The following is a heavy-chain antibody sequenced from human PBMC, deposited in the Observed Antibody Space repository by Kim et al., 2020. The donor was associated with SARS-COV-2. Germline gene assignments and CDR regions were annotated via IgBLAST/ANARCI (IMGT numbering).Heavy chain of an antibody. D-gene: IGHD6-19*01. J-gene: IGHJ3*02. V-gene: IGHV3-9*01. CDR3: AKDTVPGQWLVDDAFDI. Sequence: GGSLRLSCAASGFTFGDYAMHWVRQAPGKGLEWVSGISWNSGSIGYADSVKGRFTISRDNAKNSLYLQMNSLRAEDTALYYCAKDTVPGQWLVDDAFDIWGQGTMVTVSS. CDR1: GFTFGDYA. CDR2: ISWNSGSI.